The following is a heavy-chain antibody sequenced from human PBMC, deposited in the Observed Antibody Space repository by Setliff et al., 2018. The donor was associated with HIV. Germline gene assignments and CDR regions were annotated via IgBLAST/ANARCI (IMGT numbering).Heavy chain of an antibody. D-gene: IGHD5-18*01. V-gene: IGHV4-59*01. Sequence: SETLSLTCTVSGGSISSFYWSWIRQPPGKGLEWIGYIYYSGSTNYNPSLKSRVTISVDTSKNQFSLKLSSVTAADTAVYYCARGSRGYSYAYYYYYMDVWGKGTTVTVSS. CDR1: GGSISSFY. CDR2: IYYSGST. CDR3: ARGSRGYSYAYYYYYMDV. J-gene: IGHJ6*03.